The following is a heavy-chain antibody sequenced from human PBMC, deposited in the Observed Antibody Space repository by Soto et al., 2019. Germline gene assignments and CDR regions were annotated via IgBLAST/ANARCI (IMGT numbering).Heavy chain of an antibody. V-gene: IGHV3-74*01. CDR3: AREYSLAVVAPLY. J-gene: IGHJ4*02. D-gene: IGHD3-22*01. CDR2: INTDGSGT. CDR1: GFTFSSDW. Sequence: SGGSLRLSCAASGFTFSSDWMHWVRQAPGKGLVWVSRINTDGSGTTYADSVKGRFTISRDNSKNTLYLQMNSLRAEDTSVYYCAREYSLAVVAPLYWGPALLVTVS.